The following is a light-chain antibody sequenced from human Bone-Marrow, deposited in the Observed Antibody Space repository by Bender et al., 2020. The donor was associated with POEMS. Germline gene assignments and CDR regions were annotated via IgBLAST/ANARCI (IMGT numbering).Light chain of an antibody. V-gene: IGLV2-11*01. Sequence: QSALTQPRSVSGSPGQSVTISCTGTSGDVGSYNYVSWYQQPPGKAPKLMIYAVSERPSGVPDRFSGSKSGNTASLTISGLQADDEGDYYCYSYTSATTHVFGSGTKVTVL. CDR1: SGDVGSYNY. J-gene: IGLJ1*01. CDR2: AVS. CDR3: YSYTSATTHV.